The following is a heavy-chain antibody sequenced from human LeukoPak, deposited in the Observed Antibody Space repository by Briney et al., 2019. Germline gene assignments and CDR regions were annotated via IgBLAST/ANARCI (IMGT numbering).Heavy chain of an antibody. CDR1: GGPISSYY. D-gene: IGHD7-27*01. J-gene: IGHJ4*02. Sequence: SETLSLTCSVSGGPISSYYWSWIRQPPGKGLEWIGYMYYSGSTNYNPSLKSRVTISVDTSKNQFSLKLSSVTAADTAVYYCARRNWGAMYDYWGQGTLVTVSS. CDR2: MYYSGST. V-gene: IGHV4-59*12. CDR3: ARRNWGAMYDY.